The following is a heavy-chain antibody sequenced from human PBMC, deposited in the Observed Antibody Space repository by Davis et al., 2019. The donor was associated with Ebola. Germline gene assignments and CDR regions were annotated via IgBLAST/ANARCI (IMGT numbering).Heavy chain of an antibody. D-gene: IGHD5-18*01. CDR2: IDPRDSHT. J-gene: IGHJ6*02. CDR1: GYRFTDYW. V-gene: IGHV5-10-1*04. CDR3: ARSGYSYGLGYGMDV. Sequence: GESLKISCEGSGYRFTDYWINWVRQMPGKGLEWMGYIDPRDSHTNYSPAFQGQVTISADKSISTAYLQWSSLKASDTAMYYCARSGYSYGLGYGMDVWGQGTTVTVSS.